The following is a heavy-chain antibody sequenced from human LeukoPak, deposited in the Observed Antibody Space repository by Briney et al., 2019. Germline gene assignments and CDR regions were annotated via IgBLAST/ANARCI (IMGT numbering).Heavy chain of an antibody. CDR2: ISYDGSNK. Sequence: GGSLRLSCAASGFTFSDYYMSWIRQAPGKGLEWVAVISYDGSNKYYADSVKGRFTISRDNSKNTLYLQMNSLRAEDTAVYYCAKVYSSGWYYFDYWGQGTLVTVSS. CDR1: GFTFSDYY. V-gene: IGHV3-30*18. D-gene: IGHD6-19*01. CDR3: AKVYSSGWYYFDY. J-gene: IGHJ4*02.